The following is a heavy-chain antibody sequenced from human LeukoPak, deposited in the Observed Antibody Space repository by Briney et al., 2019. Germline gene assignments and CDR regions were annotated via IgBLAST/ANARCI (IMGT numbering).Heavy chain of an antibody. V-gene: IGHV3-48*04. CDR1: GATFSSYS. CDR3: ARSSSTYFYDTSSHY. Sequence: GGSLRLSCAASGATFSSYSMNWVRQAPGKGLEWVSYISGDGTNIYYADSVKGRFTISRDNAKNSLYLQMNSLRAEDTAVYYCARSSSTYFYDTSSHYWGQGTLVTASS. D-gene: IGHD3-22*01. J-gene: IGHJ4*02. CDR2: ISGDGTNI.